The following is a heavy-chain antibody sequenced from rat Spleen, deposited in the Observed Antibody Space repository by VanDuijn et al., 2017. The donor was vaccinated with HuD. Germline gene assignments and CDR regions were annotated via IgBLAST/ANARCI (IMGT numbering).Heavy chain of an antibody. CDR1: GFTFSDYG. Sequence: EVQLVESGGGLVQPGRSLKLSCAASGFTFSDYGMAWVRQAPTKGLEWVATISYGDSSGHSSTYYRDSVKGRFTISRDNAENTVYLQMNSLRSEDKATYYCAKDKDGGHVMDAWGQGASVTVSP. CDR2: ISYGDSSGHSST. D-gene: IGHD1-11*01. CDR3: AKDKDGGHVMDA. V-gene: IGHV5-29*01. J-gene: IGHJ4*01.